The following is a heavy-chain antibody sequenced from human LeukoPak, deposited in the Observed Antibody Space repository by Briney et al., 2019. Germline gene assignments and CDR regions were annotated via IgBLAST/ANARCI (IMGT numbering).Heavy chain of an antibody. V-gene: IGHV1-18*01. D-gene: IGHD2-2*01. Sequence: ASVKVSCKASGCTFTSYVISWVRQAPGQGLEWMGWISAYNGNTNYAQKLQGRVTMTTDTSTSTAYMELRSLRSDDTAVYYCARDQKGYCSSTSCYNYGMDVWGQGTTVTVSS. CDR1: GCTFTSYV. CDR2: ISAYNGNT. J-gene: IGHJ6*02. CDR3: ARDQKGYCSSTSCYNYGMDV.